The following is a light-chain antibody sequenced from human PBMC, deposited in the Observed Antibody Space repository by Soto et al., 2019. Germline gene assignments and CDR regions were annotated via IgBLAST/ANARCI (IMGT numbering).Light chain of an antibody. CDR2: KTS. V-gene: IGKV1-5*03. CDR1: QSFNTW. Sequence: DVQMTQSPSSLSPSVGDRVTITCRASQSFNTWLAWYQQKPGKAPKLLIYKTSILESGVPSRFSGSGSGTEFPLTISSLQPEDSATYYCQQYNSYPETCGLGTKLEIK. J-gene: IGKJ2*01. CDR3: QQYNSYPET.